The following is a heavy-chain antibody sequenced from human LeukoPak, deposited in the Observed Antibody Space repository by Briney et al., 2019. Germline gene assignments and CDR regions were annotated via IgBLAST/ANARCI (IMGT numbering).Heavy chain of an antibody. J-gene: IGHJ3*02. CDR3: TTVKEANDAFDI. CDR2: IKSNTDGGTT. Sequence: GGSLRLSCSASGFTFINALMTWVRQAPGKGLEWVGRIKSNTDGGTTDYAAPVKGRFTISRDDSKNTLNLQMNSLTTEDTAVYYCTTVKEANDAFDIWGQGTMVTVSS. V-gene: IGHV3-15*01. CDR1: GFTFINAL.